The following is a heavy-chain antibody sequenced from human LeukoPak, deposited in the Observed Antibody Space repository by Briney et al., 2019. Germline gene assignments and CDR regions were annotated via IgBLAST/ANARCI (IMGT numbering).Heavy chain of an antibody. V-gene: IGHV4-4*07. CDR2: IYTSGST. D-gene: IGHD5-12*01. J-gene: IGHJ5*02. CDR1: GGSISSYY. CDR3: ARDSGYSGYDYTAVAGTWWFDP. Sequence: SETLSLTCTVSGGSISSYYWSWIRQPAGKGLEWIGRIYTSGSTNYNPSLKSRVTMSVDTSKNQFSLKLSSVTAAETAVYYCARDSGYSGYDYTAVAGTWWFDPWGQGTLVTVSS.